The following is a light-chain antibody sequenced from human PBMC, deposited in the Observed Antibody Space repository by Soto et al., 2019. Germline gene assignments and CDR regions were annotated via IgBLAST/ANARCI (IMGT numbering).Light chain of an antibody. Sequence: AIQITQSPSSLSASVGDRVTITCRASQGIRNDLGWYQQKPGKAPELLIYAASSLQSGVPSRFSGSGSGTDFTLTISSXQPEDFATYYCLQDYNYPRTFGQGTKVDIK. J-gene: IGKJ1*01. CDR1: QGIRND. V-gene: IGKV1-6*01. CDR2: AAS. CDR3: LQDYNYPRT.